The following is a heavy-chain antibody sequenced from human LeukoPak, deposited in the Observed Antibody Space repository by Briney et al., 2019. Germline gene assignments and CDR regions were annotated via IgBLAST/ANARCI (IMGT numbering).Heavy chain of an antibody. D-gene: IGHD6-19*01. Sequence: SETLSLTCTVSGYSISSGYYWGWIRQPPGKGLEWIGSIYHSGSTYYNPSLKSRVTISVDKSKNQFSLNLSSVTAADTAMYYCARGTSVAGTFDFWGQGTLVTVSS. CDR1: GYSISSGYY. CDR2: IYHSGST. CDR3: ARGTSVAGTFDF. J-gene: IGHJ4*02. V-gene: IGHV4-38-2*02.